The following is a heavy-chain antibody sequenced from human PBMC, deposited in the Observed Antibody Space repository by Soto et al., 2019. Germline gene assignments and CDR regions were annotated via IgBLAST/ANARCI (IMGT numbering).Heavy chain of an antibody. CDR1: GYTFTSYA. CDR3: AKDYYDSSGYSVPGWFDP. CDR2: INAGNGNT. Sequence: ASVKVSCKASGYTFTSYAMHWVRQAPGQRLEWMGWINAGNGNTKYSQKFQGRVTITRDTSASTAYMELSSLRSEDTAVYYCAKDYYDSSGYSVPGWFDPWGQGTLVTVSS. J-gene: IGHJ5*02. V-gene: IGHV1-3*01. D-gene: IGHD3-22*01.